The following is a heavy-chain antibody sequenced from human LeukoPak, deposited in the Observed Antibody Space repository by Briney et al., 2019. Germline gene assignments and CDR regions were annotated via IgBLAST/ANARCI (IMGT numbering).Heavy chain of an antibody. J-gene: IGHJ4*02. CDR1: GFTFSSNY. D-gene: IGHD2-2*02. CDR2: IYSDCST. CDR3: ARGRGKGYCSSTSCYTGGVFDY. Sequence: PGGSLRLSCAVSGFTFSSNYMSWVREAPGKGLEGGSVIYSDCSTYYSDSVTGRCTISRDNTKNTLYLRMNSLRAEDRAVYYCARGRGKGYCSSTSCYTGGVFDYWGQGTLVTVSS. V-gene: IGHV3-53*01.